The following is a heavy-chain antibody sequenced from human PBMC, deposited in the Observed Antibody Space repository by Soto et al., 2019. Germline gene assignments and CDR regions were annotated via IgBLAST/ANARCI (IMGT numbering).Heavy chain of an antibody. J-gene: IGHJ4*02. CDR2: IYYSGST. D-gene: IGHD6-19*01. CDR3: ARDAHSSGWPLFDY. Sequence: SETLSLTCTVSGGSISSYYWSWIRQPPGKGLEWIGYIYYSGSTNYNPSLKSRVTISVDTSKNQFSLKLSSVTAADTAVYYCARDAHSSGWPLFDYWGQGTLVTVSS. V-gene: IGHV4-59*01. CDR1: GGSISSYY.